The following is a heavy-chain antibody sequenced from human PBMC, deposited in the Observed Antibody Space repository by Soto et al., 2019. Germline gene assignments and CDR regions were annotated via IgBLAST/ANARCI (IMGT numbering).Heavy chain of an antibody. CDR1: GYTLTELS. Sequence: GASVKVCCKVSGYTLTELSMHWVRQAPGKGLEWMGGFDPEDGETIYAQKFQGRVTMTEDTSTDTAYMELSSLRSEDAAVYYCATNTYYYDSSGYYYHDYWGQGTLVSVSS. J-gene: IGHJ4*02. D-gene: IGHD3-22*01. V-gene: IGHV1-24*01. CDR2: FDPEDGET. CDR3: ATNTYYYDSSGYYYHDY.